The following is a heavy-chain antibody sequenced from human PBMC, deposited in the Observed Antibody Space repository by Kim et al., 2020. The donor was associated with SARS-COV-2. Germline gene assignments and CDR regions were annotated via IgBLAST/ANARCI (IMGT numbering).Heavy chain of an antibody. V-gene: IGHV4-59*09. CDR3: ARGLLGPVGWGMDV. Sequence: NPALQSRLTISVGTSKLQFSLKLSSVTAAETAVYYCARGLLGPVGWGMDVWGQGTTVTVSS. J-gene: IGHJ6*02. D-gene: IGHD2-15*01.